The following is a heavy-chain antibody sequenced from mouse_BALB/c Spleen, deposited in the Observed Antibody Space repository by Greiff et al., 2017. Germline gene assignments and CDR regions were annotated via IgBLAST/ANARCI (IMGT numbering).Heavy chain of an antibody. CDR3: ARDGSLDY. CDR1: GYTFTSYT. V-gene: IGHV1-4*01. J-gene: IGHJ2*01. CDR2: INPSSGYT. D-gene: IGHD1-1*01. Sequence: QVHVKQSGAELARPGASVKMSCKASGYTFTSYTMHWVKQRPGQGLEWIGYINPSSGYTNYNQKFKDKATLTADKSSSTAYMQLSSLTSEDSAVYYCARDGSLDYWGQGTTLTVSS.